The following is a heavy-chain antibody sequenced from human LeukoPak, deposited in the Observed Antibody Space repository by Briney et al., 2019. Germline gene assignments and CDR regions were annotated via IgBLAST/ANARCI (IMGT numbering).Heavy chain of an antibody. CDR2: ISYDGSNK. J-gene: IGHJ4*02. CDR3: ARLVNSSFDY. V-gene: IGHV3-30*03. CDR1: GFTFSSYG. Sequence: GRSLRLSCAASGFTFSSYGMHWVRQAPGKGLEWVAVISYDGSNKYYADSVKGRFTISRDNSKNTLYLQMNSLRAEDTAVYYCARLVNSSFDYWGQGTLVTVSS. D-gene: IGHD2-2*01.